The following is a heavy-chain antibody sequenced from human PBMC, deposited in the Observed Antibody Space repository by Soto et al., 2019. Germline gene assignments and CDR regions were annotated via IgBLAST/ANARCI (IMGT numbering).Heavy chain of an antibody. Sequence: QVQLVESGGGVVQPGRSLRLSCAASGFTFNSYGMHWVRQGPGNGLEWVAFISYDSTKTYYADSVKGRFTISRDNSNSALYVQMNSLMGEDTHVYYCARTRSASSDFHYYSLDVWGQGTTVTVSS. CDR1: GFTFNSYG. V-gene: IGHV3-30*03. CDR3: ARTRSASSDFHYYSLDV. CDR2: ISYDSTKT. D-gene: IGHD6-6*01. J-gene: IGHJ6*02.